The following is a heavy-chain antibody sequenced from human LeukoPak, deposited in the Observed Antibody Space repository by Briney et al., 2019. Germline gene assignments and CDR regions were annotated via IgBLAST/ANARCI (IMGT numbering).Heavy chain of an antibody. CDR1: GFIFTDYW. V-gene: IGHV3-7*01. J-gene: IGHJ1*01. Sequence: GGSLRLSCAASGFIFTDYWMYWVRQAPGKGLAWVANIKEDGTEKNYVDSVKGRFTISRDNAKNSLYLQMNSLRAEDTAVYYCATYSSLNRREFQYWGQGTLLTVSS. CDR3: ATYSSLNRREFQY. CDR2: IKEDGTEK. D-gene: IGHD3-22*01.